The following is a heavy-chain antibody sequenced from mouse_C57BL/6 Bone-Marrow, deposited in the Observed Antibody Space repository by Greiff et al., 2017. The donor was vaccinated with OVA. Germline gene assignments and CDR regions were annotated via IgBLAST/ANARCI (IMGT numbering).Heavy chain of an antibody. CDR3: ARPSSFAWFAY. Sequence: EVKLVESGGGLVKPGGSLKLSCAVSGFTFSSYAMSWVRQTPEKRLEWVATISDGGSYTYYPDNVKGRFTISRDNAKNNLYLQMSHLKSEDTAMDYCARPSSFAWFAYWGQGTLVTVSA. V-gene: IGHV5-4*03. CDR2: ISDGGSYT. J-gene: IGHJ3*01. CDR1: GFTFSSYA.